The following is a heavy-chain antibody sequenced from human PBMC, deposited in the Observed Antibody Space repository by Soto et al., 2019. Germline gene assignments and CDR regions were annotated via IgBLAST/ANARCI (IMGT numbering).Heavy chain of an antibody. CDR2: INPNSGGT. CDR3: ARVSIPNYYYGMDV. D-gene: IGHD2-21*01. CDR1: GYTFTGCY. V-gene: IGHV1-2*02. J-gene: IGHJ6*02. Sequence: ASVKVSCKASGYTFTGCYMHWVRQAPGQGLEWMGWINPNSGGTNYAQKFQGRVTMTRDTSISTAYMELSRLRSDDTAVYYCARVSIPNYYYGMDVWGQGTTVTVSS.